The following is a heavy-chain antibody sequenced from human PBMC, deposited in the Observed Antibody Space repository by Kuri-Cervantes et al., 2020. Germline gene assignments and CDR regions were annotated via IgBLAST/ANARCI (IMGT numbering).Heavy chain of an antibody. CDR3: ARGYTYYYGSGSYYTVRFDP. Sequence: ASVKVSCKASGYTFTSYGISWVRQAPGQGLEWMGWISAYNGNTNYAQKLQGRVTMTTDTSTSTAYVELRSLRSDDTAVYYCARGYTYYYGSGSYYTVRFDPWGQGTLVTVSS. CDR2: ISAYNGNT. J-gene: IGHJ5*02. CDR1: GYTFTSYG. D-gene: IGHD3-10*01. V-gene: IGHV1-18*01.